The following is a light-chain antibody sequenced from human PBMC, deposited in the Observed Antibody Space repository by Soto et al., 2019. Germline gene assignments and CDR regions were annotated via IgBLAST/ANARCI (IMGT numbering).Light chain of an antibody. CDR3: QQYNNWPLT. CDR2: GAS. J-gene: IGKJ4*01. V-gene: IGKV3-15*01. CDR1: QSVIDN. Sequence: EIVMTQSPATLSVSPGERATLSCRASQSVIDNLAWYQQKPGQAPRLLVYGASTRATGIPARFSGSGSGTDFTLTISSLQSVDFAVYYCQQYNNWPLTFGGGTKVEIK.